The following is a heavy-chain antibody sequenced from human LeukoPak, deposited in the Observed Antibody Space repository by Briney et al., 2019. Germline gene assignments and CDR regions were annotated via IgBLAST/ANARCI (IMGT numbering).Heavy chain of an antibody. D-gene: IGHD1/OR15-1a*01. J-gene: IGHJ3*02. V-gene: IGHV3-48*03. CDR1: GFTFSSYE. Sequence: GGSLRLSRAASGFTFSSYEMNWVRQAPGKGLEWVAYISGSGGTIYSGDSVKGRFTISRDNAKNSLYLQINSLRAEDTAVYYCARDEQRSGAFYIWGQGTMVTVS. CDR3: ARDEQRSGAFYI. CDR2: ISGSGGTI.